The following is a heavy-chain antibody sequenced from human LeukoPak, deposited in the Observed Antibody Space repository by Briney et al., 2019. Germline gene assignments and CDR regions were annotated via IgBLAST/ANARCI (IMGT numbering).Heavy chain of an antibody. D-gene: IGHD5-18*01. V-gene: IGHV3-30-3*01. J-gene: IGHJ4*02. Sequence: GGSLRLSCAASGFTFSSYSMHWVRQAPGKGLEWVAVISYDGSNKYYADSVKGRFTISRDNSKNTLYLQMNSLGGEDTAVYYCARGRGLETAMVYFDYWGQGTLVTVSS. CDR1: GFTFSSYS. CDR2: ISYDGSNK. CDR3: ARGRGLETAMVYFDY.